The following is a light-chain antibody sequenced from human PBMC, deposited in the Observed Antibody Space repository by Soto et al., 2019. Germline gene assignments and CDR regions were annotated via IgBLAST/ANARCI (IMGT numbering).Light chain of an antibody. J-gene: IGLJ2*01. CDR3: AAWDDTLSGLV. Sequence: QSVLTQPPSVSGTPGQTVSISCSGRSSNIGSNYVYWYQQLPGTAPRLLMYRADQRPSGVPDRFSGSKSGTSASLAIGGLRSEDEADYYCAAWDDTLSGLVFAGGTKLTVL. CDR1: SSNIGSNY. CDR2: RAD. V-gene: IGLV1-47*01.